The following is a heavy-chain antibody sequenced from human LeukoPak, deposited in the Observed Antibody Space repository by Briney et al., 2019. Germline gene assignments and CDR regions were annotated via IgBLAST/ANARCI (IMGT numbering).Heavy chain of an antibody. Sequence: TSETLSLTCSVSGGSVTSGTYHWGWIRQPPGKGLEWIGSVYFGGGTHYKPSLQSRVTIPVDTSKNQFSLRLSSVTAADTALYYCARDHYYDGRGRFDPWGQGTLVTVSS. CDR1: GGSVTSGTYH. V-gene: IGHV4-39*07. CDR3: ARDHYYDGRGRFDP. CDR2: VYFGGGT. J-gene: IGHJ5*02. D-gene: IGHD3-16*01.